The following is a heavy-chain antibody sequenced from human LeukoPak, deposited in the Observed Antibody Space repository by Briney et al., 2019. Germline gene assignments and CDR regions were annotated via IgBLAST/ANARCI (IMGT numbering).Heavy chain of an antibody. D-gene: IGHD6-19*01. CDR1: GFTFSSYG. V-gene: IGHV3-30*18. CDR3: AKSRTIAVAATKYFQH. J-gene: IGHJ1*01. CDR2: ISYDGSNK. Sequence: GGSLRLSCAASGFTFSSYGMHWVRQAPGKGLEWVAVISYDGSNKYYADSVKGRFTISRDNSKNTLYLQMNSLRAEDTAVYYCAKSRTIAVAATKYFQHWGQGTLVTVSS.